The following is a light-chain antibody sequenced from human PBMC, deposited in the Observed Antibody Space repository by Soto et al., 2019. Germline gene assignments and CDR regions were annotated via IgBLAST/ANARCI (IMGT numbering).Light chain of an antibody. CDR3: QHYNVYSGT. Sequence: DIQMPQSPSSLSASVGDRVTLSFRASQTVRTYLNWYQQKPGEAPKLLIYDASSLESGVPSRFSGSGSGTEFTLTISSLQPDDFATYYCQHYNVYSGTXGQGTKVDIK. CDR2: DAS. CDR1: QTVRTY. V-gene: IGKV1-5*01. J-gene: IGKJ1*01.